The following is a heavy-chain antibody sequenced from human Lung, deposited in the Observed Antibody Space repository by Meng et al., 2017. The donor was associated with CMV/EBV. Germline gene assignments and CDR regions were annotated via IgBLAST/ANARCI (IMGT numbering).Heavy chain of an antibody. CDR3: AGTAAAGISWSEYFQH. CDR1: GFTFSSYW. V-gene: IGHV3-7*01. Sequence: SXAASGFTFSSYWMSWVRQAPGKGLEWVANIKQDGSEKYYVDSVKGRFTISRDNAKNSLYLQMNSLRAEDTAVYYCAGTAAAGISWSEYFQHWGQGXLVXVS. CDR2: IKQDGSEK. J-gene: IGHJ1*01. D-gene: IGHD6-13*01.